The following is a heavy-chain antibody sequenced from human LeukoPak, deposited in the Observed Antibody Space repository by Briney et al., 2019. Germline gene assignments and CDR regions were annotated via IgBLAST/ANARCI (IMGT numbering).Heavy chain of an antibody. CDR2: IIPIFGTA. D-gene: IGHD2-21*02. CDR1: GGTFSSYA. Sequence: ASVKVSSTASGGTFSSYAISWVRQAPGQGLEWMGGIIPIFGTANYAQKFQGRVTITADKSTSTAYMELSSLRSEDTAVYYCARSANTDGGDGYYFDYWGQGTLVTVSS. V-gene: IGHV1-69*06. J-gene: IGHJ4*02. CDR3: ARSANTDGGDGYYFDY.